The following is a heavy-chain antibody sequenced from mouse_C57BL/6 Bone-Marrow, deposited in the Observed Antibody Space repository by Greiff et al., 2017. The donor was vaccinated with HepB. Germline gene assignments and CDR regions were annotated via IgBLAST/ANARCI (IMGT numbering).Heavy chain of an antibody. V-gene: IGHV1-15*01. CDR2: IDPETGGT. J-gene: IGHJ4*01. D-gene: IGHD2-5*01. CDR3: TWGSNYDFFYAMDY. CDR1: GYTFTDYE. Sequence: QVQLQQSGAELVRPGASVTLSCKASGYTFTDYEMHWVKQTPVHGLEWIGAIDPETGGTAYNQKFKGKAILTADKSSSTAYMELRSLTSEDSAVYYCTWGSNYDFFYAMDYWGQGTSVTVSS.